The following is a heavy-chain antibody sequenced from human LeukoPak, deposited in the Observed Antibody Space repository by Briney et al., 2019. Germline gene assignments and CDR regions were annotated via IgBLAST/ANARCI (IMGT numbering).Heavy chain of an antibody. CDR2: INYSGTT. D-gene: IGHD5-24*01. Sequence: SETLSLTCTASGGSISSSGYYWGWIRQPPGRGLEWIASINYSGTTYYNPSLKSRVTISEDRSKNQFSLKLSSVTAADTAVYYCARLRDGRWLLEYWGQGTLVTVSS. CDR1: GGSISSSGYY. V-gene: IGHV4-39*01. J-gene: IGHJ4*02. CDR3: ARLRDGRWLLEY.